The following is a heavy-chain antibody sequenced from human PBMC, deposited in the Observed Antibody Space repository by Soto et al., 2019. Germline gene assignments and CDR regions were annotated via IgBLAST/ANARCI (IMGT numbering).Heavy chain of an antibody. CDR3: ARPKGYYNYYMDV. CDR1: GYVFSDYA. CDR2: ISAYNGNT. V-gene: IGHV1-18*01. J-gene: IGHJ6*03. Sequence: QVPLVQSGDEVKKPGASVKVSCKASGYVFSDYAIAWVRQAPGQGLEWMGWISAYNGNTNYAQKFLGRVTMITDTSTSTAYMELRSLRSDDTAVYYCARPKGYYNYYMDVWGKGTTVTVSS.